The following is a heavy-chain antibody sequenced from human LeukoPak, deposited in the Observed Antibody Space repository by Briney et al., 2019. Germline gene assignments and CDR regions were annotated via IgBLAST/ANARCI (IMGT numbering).Heavy chain of an antibody. CDR1: GFTFSSYS. V-gene: IGHV3-21*06. Sequence: PGGSLRLSCAASGFTFSSYSINWVRQALGKGLEWVSSISSGSSYIYFADSMKGRFTISRDNTQNLVYLQMNSLKAEDTAVYFCARAAAAADIPYYLDFWGQGTLVTVSS. D-gene: IGHD6-25*01. CDR2: ISSGSSYI. CDR3: ARAAAAADIPYYLDF. J-gene: IGHJ4*02.